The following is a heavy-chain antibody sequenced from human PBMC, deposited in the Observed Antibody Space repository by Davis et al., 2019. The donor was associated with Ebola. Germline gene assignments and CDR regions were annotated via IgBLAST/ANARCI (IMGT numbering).Heavy chain of an antibody. CDR3: AGRLRSFDY. CDR2: IYHSGST. V-gene: IGHV4-4*02. Sequence: GSLRLSCATSGLTFGSHAMTWVRQAPGKGLEWFGEIYHSGSTNYNPSLKSRVTISVDKSKNQFSLKLSSVTAADTAVYYCAGRLRSFDYWGQGTLVTVSS. J-gene: IGHJ4*02. CDR1: GLTFGSHAM. D-gene: IGHD3-16*01.